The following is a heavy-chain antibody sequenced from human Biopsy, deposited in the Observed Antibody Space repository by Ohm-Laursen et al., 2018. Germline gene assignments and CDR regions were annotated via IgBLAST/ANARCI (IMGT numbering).Heavy chain of an antibody. CDR3: TKVPSYSGWSNFDY. V-gene: IGHV3-9*01. D-gene: IGHD6-19*01. J-gene: IGHJ4*02. Sequence: SLRLSCAASGFAFDDYAMHWVRQPPGKGLEWVSGISWNSGNFGYADSVRGRFTISRDNAKNSLYLQMDSLRVDDTALYYCTKVPSYSGWSNFDYWGQGTLVTVSS. CDR2: ISWNSGNF. CDR1: GFAFDDYA.